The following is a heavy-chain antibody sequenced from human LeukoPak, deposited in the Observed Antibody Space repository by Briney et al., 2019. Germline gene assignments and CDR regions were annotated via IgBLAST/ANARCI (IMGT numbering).Heavy chain of an antibody. CDR1: GGSISSYQ. V-gene: IGHV4-4*07. Sequence: SEALSLTCTVSGGSISSYQWSWIRQPAGKGLEGIGRIYTSGSTDYNPSLKSRVTMSVDTSKNQFSLKLRSVTAADTAVYYCARGYNWGSPTRNFYYLDVWGKGTTVTVSS. CDR2: IYTSGST. J-gene: IGHJ6*03. CDR3: ARGYNWGSPTRNFYYLDV. D-gene: IGHD7-27*01.